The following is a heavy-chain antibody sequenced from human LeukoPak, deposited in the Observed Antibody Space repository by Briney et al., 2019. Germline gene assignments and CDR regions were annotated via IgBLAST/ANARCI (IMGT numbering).Heavy chain of an antibody. CDR2: INPSGGST. J-gene: IGHJ2*01. D-gene: IGHD5-24*01. Sequence: ASVKVSCKASGYTFTGYYMHWVRQAPGQGLEWMGIINPSGGSTSYAQKFQGRVTMTRDMSTSTVYMELSSLRSEDTAVYYCARDKGRVRDGPSRGYFDLWGRGTLVTVSS. V-gene: IGHV1-46*01. CDR3: ARDKGRVRDGPSRGYFDL. CDR1: GYTFTGYY.